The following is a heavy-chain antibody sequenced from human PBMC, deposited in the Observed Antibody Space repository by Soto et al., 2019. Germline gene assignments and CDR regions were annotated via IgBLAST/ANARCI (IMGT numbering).Heavy chain of an antibody. Sequence: QITLKESGPTLVKPTQILTLTCTFSGFSLSTSGVGVGWIRQPPGKALEWLALIYWNDDKRYSPSLKSRLTITKDTSKHQVVLTMTNMDPVDTATSYCAHQVVNPYSSGWRQFDYWGQGTLVTVSS. CDR1: GFSLSTSGVG. V-gene: IGHV2-5*01. J-gene: IGHJ4*02. CDR2: IYWNDDK. CDR3: AHQVVNPYSSGWRQFDY. D-gene: IGHD6-19*01.